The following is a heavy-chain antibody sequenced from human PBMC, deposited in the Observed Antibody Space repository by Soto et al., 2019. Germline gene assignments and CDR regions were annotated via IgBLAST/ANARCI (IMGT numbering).Heavy chain of an antibody. CDR3: ARESRFLEWLSLNWFDP. J-gene: IGHJ5*02. V-gene: IGHV3-48*02. CDR2: ISSSSSTI. CDR1: GFNFINHG. D-gene: IGHD3-3*01. Sequence: VPLRLPWGVSGFNFINHGGNCVRKNTGKGLEWVSYISSSSSTIYYADSVKGRFTISRDNAKNSLYLQMNSLRDEDTAVYYCARESRFLEWLSLNWFDPWGQGTLVTVSS.